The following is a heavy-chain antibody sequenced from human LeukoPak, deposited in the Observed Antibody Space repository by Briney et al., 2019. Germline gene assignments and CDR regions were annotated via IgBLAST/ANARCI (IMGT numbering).Heavy chain of an antibody. CDR3: ARDGEVGVGRWFDP. Sequence: PGGSLRLSCAASGFTFSSYSMNWVRQAPGKGLEWVSYISSSSSTIYYADSVKGRFTISRDNAKNSLYLQMNSLRAEDTAVYYCARDGEVGVGRWFDPWGQGTLVTVSS. CDR2: ISSSSSTI. V-gene: IGHV3-48*01. CDR1: GFTFSSYS. J-gene: IGHJ5*02. D-gene: IGHD1-26*01.